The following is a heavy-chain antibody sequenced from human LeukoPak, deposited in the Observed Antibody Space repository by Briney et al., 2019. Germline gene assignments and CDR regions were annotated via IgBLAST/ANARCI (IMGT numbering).Heavy chain of an antibody. CDR3: ARGGELLNY. D-gene: IGHD1-7*01. J-gene: IGHJ4*02. CDR2: IYYSGST. V-gene: IGHV4-59*08. Sequence: SETLSLTCTVSGGSISSHYWSWIRQPPGKGLEWIGYIYYSGSTNYNPSLKSRVTISVDTSKNQFSLRLSSVTAADTAVYYCARGGELLNYLGQGTLVTVSS. CDR1: GGSISSHY.